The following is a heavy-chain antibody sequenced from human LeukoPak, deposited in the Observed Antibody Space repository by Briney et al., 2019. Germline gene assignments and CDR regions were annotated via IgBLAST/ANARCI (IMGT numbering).Heavy chain of an antibody. J-gene: IGHJ4*02. Sequence: SETLSLTCTVSGGSISSGGYYWSWIRQHPGKGLEWIGYIYYSGSTYYNPSLKSRVTISVDTSKNQFSLQLNSVTPEDTAVYYCARAGSSSSWPFDYWGQGTLVTVSS. V-gene: IGHV4-31*03. CDR2: IYYSGST. CDR1: GGSISSGGYY. D-gene: IGHD6-13*01. CDR3: ARAGSSSSWPFDY.